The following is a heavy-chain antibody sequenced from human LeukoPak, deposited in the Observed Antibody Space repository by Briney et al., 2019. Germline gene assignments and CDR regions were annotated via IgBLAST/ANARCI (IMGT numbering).Heavy chain of an antibody. Sequence: GGSLRLSCAASGFTFNTYTMHWVRQAPGKGLEWVALIWNDGSKNLHADSVEGRFTISRDNSRDTLYLQMNSLRADDTAMYYCARGPWMVATITAFDYWGQGTPVTVSS. D-gene: IGHD5-12*01. J-gene: IGHJ4*02. CDR2: IWNDGSKN. CDR3: ARGPWMVATITAFDY. CDR1: GFTFNTYT. V-gene: IGHV3-33*08.